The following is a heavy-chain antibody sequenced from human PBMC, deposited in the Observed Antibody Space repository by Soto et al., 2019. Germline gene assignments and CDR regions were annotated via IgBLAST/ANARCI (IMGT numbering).Heavy chain of an antibody. CDR3: ARGVPFHI. D-gene: IGHD2-8*01. CDR2: IIPMLGIA. CDR1: GDTLGTLS. J-gene: IGHJ3*02. V-gene: IGHV1-69*02. Sequence: QVQLVQSGAEVKRPGSSVRVSCKTSGDTLGTLSIAWVRQAPGQGLEWMGRIIPMLGIANYPQKFQGRVTINADESTGTGYMELRSLTSEDTAIYFCARGVPFHISGQGTMVTVSS.